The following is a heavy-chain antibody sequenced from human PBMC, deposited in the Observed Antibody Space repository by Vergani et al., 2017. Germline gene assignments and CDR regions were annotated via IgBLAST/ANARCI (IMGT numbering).Heavy chain of an antibody. CDR3: AKDVGVYCSSTSCYIGAFDI. Sequence: EVQLLESGGGLVQPGGSLRLSCAASGFTFSSYAMSWVRQAPGKGLEWVSAISGSGGSTYYADSVKGRFTISRDDSKNTLYLQMNSLRAEDTAVYYCAKDVGVYCSSTSCYIGAFDIWGQGTMVTVSS. V-gene: IGHV3-23*01. CDR2: ISGSGGST. J-gene: IGHJ3*02. CDR1: GFTFSSYA. D-gene: IGHD2-2*02.